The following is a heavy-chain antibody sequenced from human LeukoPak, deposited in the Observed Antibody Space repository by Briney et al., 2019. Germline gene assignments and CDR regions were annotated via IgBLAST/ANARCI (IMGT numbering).Heavy chain of an antibody. Sequence: PSETLSLTRTVSGGSISSYYWSWIRQPPGKGLEWIGYINYSGSTNYNPSLKSRVTISVDTSKNQFSLKVTSVTAADTGVYYCARGSDSSTLNWFDPWGQGTLVTVSS. V-gene: IGHV4-59*01. CDR3: ARGSDSSTLNWFDP. D-gene: IGHD6-13*01. CDR2: INYSGST. CDR1: GGSISSYY. J-gene: IGHJ5*02.